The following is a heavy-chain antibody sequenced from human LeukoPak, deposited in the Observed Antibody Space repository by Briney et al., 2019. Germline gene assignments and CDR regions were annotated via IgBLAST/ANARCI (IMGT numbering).Heavy chain of an antibody. CDR1: GGSITSSSSY. D-gene: IGHD2-15*01. Sequence: PSETLSLTCTVSGGSITSSSSYWGWIRQPPGKGLEWIGSVYYSGSTYYNPSLESRVTVSVDTSKNRFSLKLSSVTAADTAVYYCGRPGGYCSGFQWYEVFYYWGQGTLVTVSS. J-gene: IGHJ4*02. CDR2: VYYSGST. V-gene: IGHV4-39*01. CDR3: GRPGGYCSGFQWYEVFYY.